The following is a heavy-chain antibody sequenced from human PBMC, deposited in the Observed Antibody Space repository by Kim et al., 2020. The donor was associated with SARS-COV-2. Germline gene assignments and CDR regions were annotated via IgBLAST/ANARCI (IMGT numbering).Heavy chain of an antibody. CDR2: IYYTGST. V-gene: IGHV4-59*01. CDR3: ARTVRGSTPDY. Sequence: SETLSLICTVSGGSINTYYWSWIRQPPGKGLEWIGVIYYTGSTTYNPSLRSLVTISVDTSKNEFSLKLASVTTADTAVYYCARTVRGSTPDYWGQGTLVTVSS. CDR1: GGSINTYY. D-gene: IGHD3-16*01. J-gene: IGHJ4*02.